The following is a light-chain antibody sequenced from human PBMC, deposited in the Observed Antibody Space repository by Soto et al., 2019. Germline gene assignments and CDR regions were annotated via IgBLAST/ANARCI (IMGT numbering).Light chain of an antibody. V-gene: IGKV3-15*01. CDR2: DAS. CDR1: QSVSYH. CDR3: QQYNSWLT. Sequence: IVMTQTPATLSVSPGGRVTLSCRASQSVSYHVAWYQQKPGQTPRLVIYDASTRASGIPARFSGTRSGTEFSLTVISLQSEDFGIYYCQQYNSWLTFGGGTRVDIK. J-gene: IGKJ4*01.